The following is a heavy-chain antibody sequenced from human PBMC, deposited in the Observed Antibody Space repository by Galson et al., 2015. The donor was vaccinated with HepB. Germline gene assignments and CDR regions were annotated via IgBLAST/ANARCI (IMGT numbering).Heavy chain of an antibody. Sequence: SETLSLTCAVSDDSISRNNWWSWVRQPPGKGLEWIGEIYQSGSTSYNPSLKSRVTISVDMSKSQFSLRLSSVTAADTAVYYCAGNKPRKTRTAEGGYFDYWGQGTLVTASS. CDR3: AGNKPRKTRTAEGGYFDY. CDR2: IYQSGST. J-gene: IGHJ4*02. D-gene: IGHD1-14*01. CDR1: DDSISRNNW. V-gene: IGHV4-4*02.